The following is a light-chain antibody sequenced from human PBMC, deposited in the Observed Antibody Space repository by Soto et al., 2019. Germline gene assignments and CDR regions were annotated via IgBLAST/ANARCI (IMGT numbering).Light chain of an antibody. CDR1: SSDVGNYEL. Sequence: QSVLTQPASVSGSPGQSITISCIWTSSDVGNYELVSWYQQLPGKAPKLIIYEVTKRPSGVPNRFSGSKSGNTASLTISGLLAEDEADYHCCSFAGGSTYVVFGGGTKVTVL. CDR2: EVT. CDR3: CSFAGGSTYVV. V-gene: IGLV2-23*02. J-gene: IGLJ2*01.